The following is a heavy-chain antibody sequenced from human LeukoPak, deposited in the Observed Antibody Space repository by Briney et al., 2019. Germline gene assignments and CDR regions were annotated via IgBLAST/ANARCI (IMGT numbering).Heavy chain of an antibody. D-gene: IGHD1-26*01. CDR2: MYHSGNT. CDR3: ARHEYSGSYYGLSWFDP. Sequence: PSETLSLTCTVSGGSISSSSYYCGWIRQPPGKGLERIGSMYHSGNTYYNPSLKSRVTISVDTSKNQLSLKLSSLTAADTAVYYCARHEYSGSYYGLSWFDPWGQGTLVTVSS. J-gene: IGHJ5*02. CDR1: GGSISSSSYY. V-gene: IGHV4-39*01.